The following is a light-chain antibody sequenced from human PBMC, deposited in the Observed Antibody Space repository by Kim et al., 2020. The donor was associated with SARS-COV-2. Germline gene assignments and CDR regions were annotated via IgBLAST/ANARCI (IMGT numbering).Light chain of an antibody. CDR2: DVS. J-gene: IGLJ2*01. CDR1: SSDVGGYNY. Sequence: GQSVTISWTGTSSDVGGYNYVSWYQQHPGKAPKLMIYDVSKRPSGVPDRFSGSKSGNTASLTISRLQAEDEADYYCCSYAGSYTLVFGGGTQLTVL. V-gene: IGLV2-11*01. CDR3: CSYAGSYTLV.